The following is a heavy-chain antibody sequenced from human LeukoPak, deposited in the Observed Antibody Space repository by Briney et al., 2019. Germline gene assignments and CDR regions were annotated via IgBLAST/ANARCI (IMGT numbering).Heavy chain of an antibody. Sequence: GGPLRLSCAASGFTFNIYAMNWVREAPGEGLEWVAFIRYDGSNKYYADSVKGRFTISRDNSKNTLYLQMNSLRAEDTAVYYCAKGSSRIAAAGSFDYWGQGTLVTVSS. D-gene: IGHD6-13*01. J-gene: IGHJ4*02. CDR3: AKGSSRIAAAGSFDY. V-gene: IGHV3-30*02. CDR2: IRYDGSNK. CDR1: GFTFNIYA.